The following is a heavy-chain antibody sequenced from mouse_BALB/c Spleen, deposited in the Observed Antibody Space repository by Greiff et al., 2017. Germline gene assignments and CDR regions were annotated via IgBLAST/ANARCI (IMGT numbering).Heavy chain of an antibody. Sequence: VMLVESGAELVKPGASVKLSCKTSGYTFTSYWIQWVKQRPGQGLGWIGEIFPGSGTTYYNEKFKGKATLTIDTSSSTAYMQLSSLTSEDSAVYFCARGDYWGQGTSVTVSS. J-gene: IGHJ4*01. CDR3: ARGDY. CDR1: GYTFTSYW. CDR2: IFPGSGTT. V-gene: IGHV1S132*01.